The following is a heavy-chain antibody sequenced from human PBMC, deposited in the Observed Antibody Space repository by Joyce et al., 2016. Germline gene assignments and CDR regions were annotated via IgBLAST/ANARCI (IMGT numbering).Heavy chain of an antibody. Sequence: QVQLQESGPGLVKPSETLSLTCAVSGYSISSGYYWGWIRQPPGKGREWIGSSYHSGSTYYNPALNSRVTISVDTSKNHFSLNLNSVTAADTAVYYRARAPTPPGWFDPWGQGALVTVSS. V-gene: IGHV4-38-2*01. J-gene: IGHJ5*02. D-gene: IGHD1-14*01. CDR3: ARAPTPPGWFDP. CDR1: GYSISSGYY. CDR2: SYHSGST.